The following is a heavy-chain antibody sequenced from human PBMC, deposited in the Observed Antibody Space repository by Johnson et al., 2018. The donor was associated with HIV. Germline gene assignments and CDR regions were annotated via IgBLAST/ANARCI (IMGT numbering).Heavy chain of an antibody. V-gene: IGHV3-30*04. D-gene: IGHD5-18*01. Sequence: QVQLVESRGGVVQPGRSLRLSCAASGFTFSSYAMHWVRQAPGKGLEWVAVISYDGSNKYYADSVKGRFTISRDNSKNTLYLQMNSLRAEDTAVYYCASIYSYGLRAAFDIWGQGTMVTVSS. CDR3: ASIYSYGLRAAFDI. CDR2: ISYDGSNK. J-gene: IGHJ3*02. CDR1: GFTFSSYA.